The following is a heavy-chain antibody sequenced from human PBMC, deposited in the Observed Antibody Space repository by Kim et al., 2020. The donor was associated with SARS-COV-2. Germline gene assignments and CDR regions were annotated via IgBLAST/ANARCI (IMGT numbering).Heavy chain of an antibody. Sequence: YADSVKGRFTISRDNSKKTLLLQMNSLRAEDTATYYCAREGYYDSSALDFWGQGALVSVSS. J-gene: IGHJ4*02. D-gene: IGHD3-22*01. CDR3: AREGYYDSSALDF. V-gene: IGHV3-30*01.